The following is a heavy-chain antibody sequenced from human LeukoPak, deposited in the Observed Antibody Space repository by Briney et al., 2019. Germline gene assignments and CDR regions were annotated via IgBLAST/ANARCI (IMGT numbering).Heavy chain of an antibody. CDR3: ARVGPDILAPVFELYFDY. J-gene: IGHJ4*02. CDR1: GFTFSSYS. V-gene: IGHV3-21*01. Sequence: GGSLRLSCAAPGFTFSSYSINWVRQAPGKGLEWVSSISSSSSYIYYADSVKGRFTISRDNAKNSLYLQMNSLRAEDTAVYYCARVGPDILAPVFELYFDYWGQGTLVTVSS. D-gene: IGHD3-9*01. CDR2: ISSSSSYI.